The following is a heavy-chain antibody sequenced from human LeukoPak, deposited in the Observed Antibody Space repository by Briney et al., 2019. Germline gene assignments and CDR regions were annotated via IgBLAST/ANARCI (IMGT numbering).Heavy chain of an antibody. CDR1: GYTLTELS. CDR3: ATAFPYYYYMDV. V-gene: IGHV1-24*01. D-gene: IGHD3-16*01. CDR2: FDPEDGET. J-gene: IGHJ6*03. Sequence: ASVKVSCKVSGYTLTELSMHWVRQAPGKGLEWMGGFDPEDGETIYAQKFQGRVTMTEDTSTDTAYMELSSLRSEDTAVYYCATAFPYYYYMDVWGKGTTVTVSS.